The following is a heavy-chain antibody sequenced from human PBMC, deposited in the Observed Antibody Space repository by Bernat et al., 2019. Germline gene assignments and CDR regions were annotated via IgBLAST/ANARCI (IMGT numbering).Heavy chain of an antibody. CDR1: GGSISSYY. V-gene: IGHV4-59*01. J-gene: IGHJ5*02. CDR2: IYYSGST. Sequence: QVQLQESGPGLVKPSETLSLTCTVSGGSISSYYWSWIRQPPGKGLEWIGYIYYSGSTNYNPSLKSRVTISVDTSKNQFSLKLSSVTAADTAVYYCARGSRRAGQLVFDPWGQGTLVTVSS. D-gene: IGHD6-13*01. CDR3: ARGSRRAGQLVFDP.